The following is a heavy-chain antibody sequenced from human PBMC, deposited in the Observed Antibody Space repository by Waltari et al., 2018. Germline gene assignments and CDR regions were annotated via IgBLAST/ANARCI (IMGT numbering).Heavy chain of an antibody. D-gene: IGHD6-13*01. V-gene: IGHV4-39*07. J-gene: IGHJ4*02. CDR1: GGSISSSSYY. CDR2: IYYSGST. CDR3: ATTPVSAAGNNLWR. Sequence: QLQLQESGPGLVKPSETLSLTCTVSGGSISSSSYYWGWIRQPPGKGLEWIGSIYYSGSTSYNPSLKSRVTISLNTSKIQFSLKLSSVTAADTAVYYCATTPVSAAGNNLWRWGQGTLVTVSS.